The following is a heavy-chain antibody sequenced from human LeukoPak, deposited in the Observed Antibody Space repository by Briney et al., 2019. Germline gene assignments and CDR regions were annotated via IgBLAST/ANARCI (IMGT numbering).Heavy chain of an antibody. Sequence: GGSLRLSCAASGFTFSSYWMNWVRQAPGKGLVWVSRIASDGSSTTYADSVKGRFSISRDNAKNTLYLQMNSLRVEDTAVYYCAKKRDAFDIWGQGTVVAVSS. V-gene: IGHV3-74*01. CDR3: AKKRDAFDI. CDR2: IASDGSST. CDR1: GFTFSSYW. D-gene: IGHD5-24*01. J-gene: IGHJ3*02.